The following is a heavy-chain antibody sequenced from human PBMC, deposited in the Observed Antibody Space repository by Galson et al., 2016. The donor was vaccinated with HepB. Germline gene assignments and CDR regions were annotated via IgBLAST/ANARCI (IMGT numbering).Heavy chain of an antibody. D-gene: IGHD2-15*01. Sequence: SLRLSCAASGFTFTTYPMHWARQVLGKGLEYVASVTTDGYGTAYGHSVRGRFIISRDNSKNTLSLQMNSLTAEDTAVYHCVKGGGSTWPPNWFDAWGRGTLVTVSS. CDR2: VTTDGYGT. CDR3: VKGGGSTWPPNWFDA. V-gene: IGHV3-64D*06. J-gene: IGHJ5*02. CDR1: GFTFTTYP.